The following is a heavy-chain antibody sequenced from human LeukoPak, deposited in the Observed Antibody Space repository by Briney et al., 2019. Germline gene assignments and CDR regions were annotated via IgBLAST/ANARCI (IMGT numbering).Heavy chain of an antibody. V-gene: IGHV4-39*01. J-gene: IGHJ6*03. CDR3: ASVNYYYYYMDV. CDR1: GGSISSSSYY. CDR2: IYYSGST. Sequence: SETLSLTCTVSGGSISSSSYYWGWIRQPPGKGLEWIGSIYYSGSTYYNPSLKSRVTISVDTSKSQFSLKLRSVTAADTAVYYCASVNYYYYYMDVWGKGTTVTVSS.